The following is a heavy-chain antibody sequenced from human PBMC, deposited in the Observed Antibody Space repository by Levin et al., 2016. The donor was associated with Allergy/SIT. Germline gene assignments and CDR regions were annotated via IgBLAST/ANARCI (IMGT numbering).Heavy chain of an antibody. CDR2: IKQDGSEK. CDR1: AFTFSSSN. Sequence: GGSLRLSCAASAFTFSSSNMGWVRQAPGKGLEWVASIKQDGSEKYYVDSVKGRFSISRDNAKNSLYLQINSLRVDDTAMYYCVKGSWGVVAVGAVFDYWGQGTLVSVSS. CDR3: VKGSWGVVAVGAVFDY. J-gene: IGHJ4*02. V-gene: IGHV3-7*03. D-gene: IGHD2-15*01.